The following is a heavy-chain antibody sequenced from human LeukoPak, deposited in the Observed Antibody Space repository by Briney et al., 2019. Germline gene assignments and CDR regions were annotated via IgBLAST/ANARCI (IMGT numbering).Heavy chain of an antibody. J-gene: IGHJ4*02. CDR2: ISSSSSTI. CDR1: GFTFSTYS. V-gene: IGHV3-48*01. Sequence: GGSLRLSCAASGFTFSTYSMNWVRQAPGKGLEWISYISSSSSTIYYADSVKGRFTISRENSKNTLYLQMNSLRAEDTAVYYCAKDSAKKYDDYWGQGTLVTVSS. CDR3: AKDSAKKYDDY. D-gene: IGHD2/OR15-2a*01.